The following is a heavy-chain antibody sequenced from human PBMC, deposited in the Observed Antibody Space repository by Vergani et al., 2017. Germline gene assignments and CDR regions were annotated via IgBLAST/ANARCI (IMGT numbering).Heavy chain of an antibody. J-gene: IGHJ5*02. D-gene: IGHD3-9*01. Sequence: QVQLVQSGAEVKKPGSSVKVSCKASGGTFSSYAISWVRQVPGQGLEWMGGIIPIFGTANYAQKFQGRVTITADESTSTAYMELSSLRSEDTAVYYCARETRTYYDILTGSYNWFDPWGQGTLVTVSS. CDR3: ARETRTYYDILTGSYNWFDP. CDR2: IIPIFGTA. V-gene: IGHV1-69*01. CDR1: GGTFSSYA.